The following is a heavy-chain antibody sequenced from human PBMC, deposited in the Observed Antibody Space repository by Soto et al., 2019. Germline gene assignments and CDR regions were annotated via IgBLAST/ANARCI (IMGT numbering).Heavy chain of an antibody. V-gene: IGHV4-59*08. CDR1: GGSISSYY. CDR3: ARHLRCSYGPGFDY. D-gene: IGHD5-18*01. J-gene: IGHJ4*02. Sequence: PSETLSLTCTVSGGSISSYYWSWIRQPPGKGLEWIGYIYYSGSTNYNPSLKSRVTISVDTSKNQFSLKLSSVTAADTAVYYCARHLRCSYGPGFDYWGQGTLVTVSS. CDR2: IYYSGST.